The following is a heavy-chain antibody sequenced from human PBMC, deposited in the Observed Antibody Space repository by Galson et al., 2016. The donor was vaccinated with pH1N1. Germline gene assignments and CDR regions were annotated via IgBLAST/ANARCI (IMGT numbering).Heavy chain of an antibody. CDR3: ARAIGSRSSY. V-gene: IGHV3-7*01. Sequence: SLRLSCAASGFTFSSYAMNWVRQAPGKGLEWVANIKEDGNEKYYVDSVRGRFTISRDNAKNSLYLQMNSLRDEDTALYYCARAIGSRSSYWGQGTLVTVSS. J-gene: IGHJ4*02. CDR1: GFTFSSYA. CDR2: IKEDGNEK. D-gene: IGHD3-16*02.